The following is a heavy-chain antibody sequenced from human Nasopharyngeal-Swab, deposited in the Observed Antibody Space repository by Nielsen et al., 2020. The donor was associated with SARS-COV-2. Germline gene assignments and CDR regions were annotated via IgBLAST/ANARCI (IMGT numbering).Heavy chain of an antibody. Sequence: SLKISCAASGFTFSSYAMSWVRQAPGKGLEWVSGISWNSGSIGYADSVKGRFTISRDNAKNSLYLQMNSLRAEDTALYYCAKESVYGDYVHGAFDIWGQGTMVTVSS. D-gene: IGHD4-17*01. CDR2: ISWNSGSI. CDR1: GFTFSSYA. V-gene: IGHV3-9*01. CDR3: AKESVYGDYVHGAFDI. J-gene: IGHJ3*02.